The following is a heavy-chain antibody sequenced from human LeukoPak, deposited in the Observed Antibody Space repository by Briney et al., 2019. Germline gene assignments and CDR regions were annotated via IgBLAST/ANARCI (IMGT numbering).Heavy chain of an antibody. V-gene: IGHV4-34*01. J-gene: IGHJ4*02. D-gene: IGHD5-18*01. Sequence: SETLSLTCAVYGGSFSGFYWSWIRQPPGKGQEWIGEISHSGTTYYNPSLKSRVTVSVDTSMSQFSLWLSSVTAADTAVYYCARGGLDTTRGGYFDYWGQGILVTVSS. CDR2: ISHSGTT. CDR1: GGSFSGFY. CDR3: ARGGLDTTRGGYFDY.